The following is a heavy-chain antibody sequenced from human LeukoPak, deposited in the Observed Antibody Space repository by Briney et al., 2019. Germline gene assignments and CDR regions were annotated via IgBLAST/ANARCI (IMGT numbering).Heavy chain of an antibody. CDR2: IWSDGTEK. V-gene: IGHV3-33*06. CDR3: AKDAQRGFDYSNSLES. CDR1: GFTFSRYG. D-gene: IGHD4-11*01. Sequence: GGSLRLSCATSGFTFSRYGMHWVRQAPGKGLEWVAVIWSDGTEKYYGDSVKGRFTISRDNSKKTVYLQMNSLRVEDTAVYYCAKDAQRGFDYSNSLESWGQGTLVTVSS. J-gene: IGHJ4*02.